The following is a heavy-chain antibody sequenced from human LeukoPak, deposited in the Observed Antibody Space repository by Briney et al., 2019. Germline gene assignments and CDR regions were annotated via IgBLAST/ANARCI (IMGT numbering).Heavy chain of an antibody. Sequence: PGGSLRLSCAASGFTFSSYATSWVRQAPGKGLEWVSAISGSGGSTYYADSVKGRFTISRDNSKNTLYLQMNSLRAEDTAVYYCAKVLGQWLVFDYWGQGTLVTVSS. V-gene: IGHV3-23*01. J-gene: IGHJ4*02. D-gene: IGHD6-19*01. CDR1: GFTFSSYA. CDR3: AKVLGQWLVFDY. CDR2: ISGSGGST.